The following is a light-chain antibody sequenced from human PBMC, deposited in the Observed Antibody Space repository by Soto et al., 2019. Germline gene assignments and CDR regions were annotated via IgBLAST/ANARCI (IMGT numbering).Light chain of an antibody. CDR1: TGTVTSGHY. CDR3: LLYYGGAVV. V-gene: IGLV7-43*01. J-gene: IGLJ2*01. CDR2: STD. Sequence: QTVVTQEPSLTVSPGGTVTLTCASSTGTVTSGHYPNWLQQKPGQAPRALIYSTDTRRSWTPARFSGSLLGGKAALTLSGVQPEDEADYYCLLYYGGAVVFGGGTKVTVL.